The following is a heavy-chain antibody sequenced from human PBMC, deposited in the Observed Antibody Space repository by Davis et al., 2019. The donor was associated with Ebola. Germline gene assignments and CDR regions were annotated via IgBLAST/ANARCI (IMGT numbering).Heavy chain of an antibody. CDR1: GGSFSGYY. J-gene: IGHJ3*02. Sequence: PSETLSLTCAVYGGSFSGYYWSWIRQPPGKGLEWIGEINHSGSTNYNPSLKSRVTISVDTSKNQFSLKLSSVTAADTAVYYCASTYYDFWSGYQAFDIWGQGTMVTVSS. D-gene: IGHD3-3*01. V-gene: IGHV4-34*01. CDR3: ASTYYDFWSGYQAFDI. CDR2: INHSGST.